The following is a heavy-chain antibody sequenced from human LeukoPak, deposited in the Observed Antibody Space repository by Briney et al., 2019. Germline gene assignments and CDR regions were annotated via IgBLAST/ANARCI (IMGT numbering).Heavy chain of an antibody. CDR2: IYHSGST. Sequence: SETLSLTCSVSTDSTNTYYWSWIRQSPGKGLEWIGHIYHSGSTDYNPSFKSRVTISIDMSKKEFSLKLTSVIEPGTAMYYCVRLRWELLAPYFDHWGQGAFVIVSS. CDR1: TDSTNTYY. J-gene: IGHJ4*02. V-gene: IGHV4-59*01. CDR3: VRLRWELLAPYFDH. D-gene: IGHD2-15*01.